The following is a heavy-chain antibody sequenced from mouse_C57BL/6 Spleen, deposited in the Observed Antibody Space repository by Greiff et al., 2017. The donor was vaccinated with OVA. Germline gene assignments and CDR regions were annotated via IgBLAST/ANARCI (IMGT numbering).Heavy chain of an antibody. CDR3: ALNYYGSSSYWYFDV. Sequence: VQLVESGAELVKPGASVKISCKASGYAFSSYWMNWVKQRPGKGLEWIGQLYPGDGDTNYNGKFKGKATLTADKSSSTAYMQLSSLTSEDSAVYFCALNYYGSSSYWYFDVWGTGTTVTVSS. V-gene: IGHV1-80*01. J-gene: IGHJ1*03. D-gene: IGHD1-1*01. CDR1: GYAFSSYW. CDR2: LYPGDGDT.